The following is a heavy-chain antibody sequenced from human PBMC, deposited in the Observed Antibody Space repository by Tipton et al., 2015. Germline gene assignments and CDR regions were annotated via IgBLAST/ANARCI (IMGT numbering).Heavy chain of an antibody. J-gene: IGHJ6*02. CDR2: LDSGGST. D-gene: IGHD3-10*01. V-gene: IGHV3-53*01. CDR3: ARESRGYDGAHYYYYGMDV. CDR1: GFSVSRNY. Sequence: SLRLSCAASGFSVSRNYMSWVRQAPGKGLEWVAVLDSGGSTYYADSVKGRFTISRDNPKNTLHLQMNSLRAEDTAVYYCARESRGYDGAHYYYYGMDVWGQGTTVTVSS.